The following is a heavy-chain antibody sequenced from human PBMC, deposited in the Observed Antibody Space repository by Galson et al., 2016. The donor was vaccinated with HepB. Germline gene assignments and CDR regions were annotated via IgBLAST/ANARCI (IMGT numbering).Heavy chain of an antibody. J-gene: IGHJ3*02. CDR3: ARTPRDCRGDGCDGFDI. V-gene: IGHV2-70*11. CDR2: IDWDNNE. Sequence: PALVTPTQTLTLTCTFSGFSLRTNGMCVSWIRQPPGKALEWLARIDWDNNEYRSPSLRTRLTISKDTSKNQVVLTMTNLDPEDTATYYCARTPRDCRGDGCDGFDIWGQGTMVTVSS. CDR1: GFSLRTNGMC. D-gene: IGHD2-21*01.